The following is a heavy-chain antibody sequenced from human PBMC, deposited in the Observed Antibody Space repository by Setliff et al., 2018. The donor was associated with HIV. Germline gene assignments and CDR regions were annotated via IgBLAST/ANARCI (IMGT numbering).Heavy chain of an antibody. CDR1: SASISNYH. D-gene: IGHD6-13*01. CDR3: ARRGRQQSDAFDI. Sequence: PSETLSLTCAVSSASISNYHWSWIRQTPGKGLEWIGSIYTSGTTNYNPSLEGRITTSVDLSKNHFSLNLHSVTAADTAVYYCARRGRQQSDAFDIWGQGTMVTVSS. J-gene: IGHJ3*02. CDR2: IYTSGTT. V-gene: IGHV4-4*09.